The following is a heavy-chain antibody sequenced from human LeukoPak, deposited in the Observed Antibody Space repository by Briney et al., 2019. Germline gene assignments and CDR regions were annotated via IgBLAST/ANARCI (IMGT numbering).Heavy chain of an antibody. Sequence: GGSLRLSCAASGFTFSSYEMNWVRQAPGKGLEWVSYISSSGSTIYYADSVKGRFTISRDNDKNSLYLQMNSLRAEDTAVYYCARDSRDENGEYYYGMDVWGKGTTVTVSS. CDR3: ARDSRDENGEYYYGMDV. CDR2: ISSSGSTI. CDR1: GFTFSSYE. V-gene: IGHV3-48*03. D-gene: IGHD1-1*01. J-gene: IGHJ6*04.